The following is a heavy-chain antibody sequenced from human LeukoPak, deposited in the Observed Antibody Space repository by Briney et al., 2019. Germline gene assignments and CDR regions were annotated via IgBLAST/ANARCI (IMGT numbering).Heavy chain of an antibody. CDR2: IYYSGST. D-gene: IGHD3-9*01. CDR1: GITFSNAW. V-gene: IGHV4-59*01. J-gene: IGHJ4*02. Sequence: GSLRLSCVASGITFSNAWMSWIRQPPGKGLEWIGYIYYSGSTNYNPSLKSRVTISVDTSKNQFSLKLSSVTAADTAVYYCARTLYYDILTGSYYFDYWGQGTLVTVSS. CDR3: ARTLYYDILTGSYYFDY.